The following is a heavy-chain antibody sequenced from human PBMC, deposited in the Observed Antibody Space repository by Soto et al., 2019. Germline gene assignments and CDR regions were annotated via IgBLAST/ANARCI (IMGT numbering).Heavy chain of an antibody. J-gene: IGHJ4*02. Sequence: SETLSLTCTVSGGSISSSSYYWGWIRQPPGKGLEWIGSIYYSGSTYYNPSLESRVSVSVDTSKNQFSLKVSGVSAADTAVYYCATSQKGYNWNYFDHWGQGALVTVSS. D-gene: IGHD1-20*01. CDR2: IYYSGST. V-gene: IGHV4-39*01. CDR3: ATSQKGYNWNYFDH. CDR1: GGSISSSSYY.